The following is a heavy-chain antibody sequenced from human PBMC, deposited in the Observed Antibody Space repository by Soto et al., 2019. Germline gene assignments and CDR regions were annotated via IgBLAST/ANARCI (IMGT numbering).Heavy chain of an antibody. V-gene: IGHV4-59*08. CDR3: VRQGIDCLHGLVDV. CDR1: SGPDRSHN. CDR2: VYYTGDT. Sequence: QVQLQQSGPRLVKPSETLSLTCTVSSGPDRSHNWGWIRQPPGRGLEWIGYVYYTGDTAYNPSLRGWVTISADTSTNDISLTLNSVTAADTAVYYWVRQGIDCLHGLVDVWGQGTTVSVSS. D-gene: IGHD2-21*02. J-gene: IGHJ6*02.